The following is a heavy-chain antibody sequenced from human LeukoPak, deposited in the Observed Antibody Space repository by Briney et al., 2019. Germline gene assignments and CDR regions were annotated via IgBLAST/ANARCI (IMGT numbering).Heavy chain of an antibody. Sequence: GGSLRLSCAASGFTFSSYSMNWVRQAPGKGLEWVSAISGSGGSTYYADSAKGRFTISRDNSKNTLYLQMNSLRAEDTAVYYCAKESGYQIGYYFDYWGQGTLVTVSS. J-gene: IGHJ4*02. CDR3: AKESGYQIGYYFDY. CDR1: GFTFSSYS. V-gene: IGHV3-23*01. D-gene: IGHD3-3*01. CDR2: ISGSGGST.